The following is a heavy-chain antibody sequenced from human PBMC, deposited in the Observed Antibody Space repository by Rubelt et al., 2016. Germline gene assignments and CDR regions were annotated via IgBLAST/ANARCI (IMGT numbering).Heavy chain of an antibody. CDR3: ARGRIQLWLRGGPWFDP. Sequence: QVQLQQWGAGLLKPSETLSLTCAVYGGSFSGYYWSWIRQPPGKGLEWIGEINHSGSTNYNPSLKSRVTMSVDTCKNQFSLKRSSVTAADTAVYYCARGRIQLWLRGGPWFDPWGQGTLVTVSS. CDR1: GGSFSGYY. D-gene: IGHD5-18*01. J-gene: IGHJ5*02. CDR2: INHSGST. V-gene: IGHV4-34*01.